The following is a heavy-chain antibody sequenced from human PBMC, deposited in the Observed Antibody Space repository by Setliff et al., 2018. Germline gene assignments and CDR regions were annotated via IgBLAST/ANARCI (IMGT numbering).Heavy chain of an antibody. Sequence: SETLSLTCIVSADSMNNNFWTWIRRPPGKGLEWIGYIYPDGTTNYNPSLKSRMTISLDMSKNQFSLTLRSVTAADTAMYYCARGIDSVSWTPKYWGRGTLVTVSS. CDR2: IYPDGTT. CDR1: ADSMNNNF. J-gene: IGHJ4*02. V-gene: IGHV4-4*08. CDR3: ARGIDSVSWTPKY. D-gene: IGHD3-22*01.